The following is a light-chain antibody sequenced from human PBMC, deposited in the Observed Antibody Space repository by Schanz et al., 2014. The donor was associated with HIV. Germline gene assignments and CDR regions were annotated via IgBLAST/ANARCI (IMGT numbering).Light chain of an antibody. Sequence: QSVLTQPPSASGTPGQRVAISCSGSSPNIGSLIVTWYQHFPGTAPNLLIYANMQRPSGVPDRFSGSGSGTLATLAISGLQSEDEADYYCAGWDDSLKVWVFRGGTKLTVL. J-gene: IGLJ3*02. CDR1: SPNIGSLI. V-gene: IGLV1-44*01. CDR3: AGWDDSLKVWV. CDR2: ANM.